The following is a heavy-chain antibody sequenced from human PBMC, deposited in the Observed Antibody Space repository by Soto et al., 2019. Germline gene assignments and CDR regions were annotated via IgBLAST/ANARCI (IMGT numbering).Heavy chain of an antibody. CDR1: RGSMNNYY. D-gene: IGHD3-16*01. CDR3: AGGPMGYDS. CDR2: IYYSGST. Sequence: SETLCLTCTVSRGSMNNYYWSWIRQPPGKGLEWIGYIYYSGSTNYNPSLKSRVTISVDTSKNQFSLKLSSVTAADAAVYYCAGGPMGYDSWGQGTLVTVSS. J-gene: IGHJ4*02. V-gene: IGHV4-59*01.